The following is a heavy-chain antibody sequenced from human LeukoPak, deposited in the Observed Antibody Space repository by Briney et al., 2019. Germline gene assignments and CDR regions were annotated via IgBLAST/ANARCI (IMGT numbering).Heavy chain of an antibody. V-gene: IGHV3-30-3*01. CDR3: ARAVDTAMAP. Sequence: HPGGSLRLSCAASGSTFSSYAMHWVRQAPGKGLEWVAVIPYDGSNKYYTDSVKGRFTISRDNSKNTLYLQMNSLRAEDTAVYYCARAVDTAMAPWGQGTLVTVSS. CDR1: GSTFSSYA. D-gene: IGHD5-18*01. J-gene: IGHJ5*02. CDR2: IPYDGSNK.